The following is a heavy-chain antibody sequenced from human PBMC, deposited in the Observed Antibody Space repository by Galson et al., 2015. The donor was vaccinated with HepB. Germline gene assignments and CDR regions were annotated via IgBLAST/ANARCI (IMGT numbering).Heavy chain of an antibody. CDR3: ARDLSSSWYTQFDY. D-gene: IGHD6-13*01. Sequence: SVKVSCKASGYTFTSYAMHWVRQAPGQRLEWMGWINAGNGNTKYSQKFQGRVTITRDTSASTAYMELSSLRSEDTAVYYCARDLSSSWYTQFDYWGQGTLVTVSS. V-gene: IGHV1-3*01. CDR2: INAGNGNT. CDR1: GYTFTSYA. J-gene: IGHJ4*02.